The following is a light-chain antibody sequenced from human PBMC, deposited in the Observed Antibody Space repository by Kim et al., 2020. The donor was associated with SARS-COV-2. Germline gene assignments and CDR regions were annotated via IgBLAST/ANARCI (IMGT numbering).Light chain of an antibody. Sequence: SRGERATPSCRAGQGVRSSYLSCYQRKPGQAPRLLSYAGSSCATGMSDRFSGSGSGADFSLSISRLEPEDFAVYYCEKYGGSPPYTFGQGTKLEI. CDR3: EKYGGSPPYT. J-gene: IGKJ2*01. V-gene: IGKV3-20*01. CDR1: QGVRSSY. CDR2: AGS.